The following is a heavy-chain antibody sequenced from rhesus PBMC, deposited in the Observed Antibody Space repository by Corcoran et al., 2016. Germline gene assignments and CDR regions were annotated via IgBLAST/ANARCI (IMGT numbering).Heavy chain of an antibody. V-gene: IGHV4S12*01. CDR1: GGSISSGYYY. J-gene: IGHJ4*01. CDR3: PKSPPYSGSWPHFAF. D-gene: IGHD6-25*01. Sequence: QVQLQESGPGVVKPSETLSLTCAVSGGSISSGYYYWSWTRQPPGKGLEWIGSIYSYKRIPNHNPPLKSRVTISKDASKTQFSLRLNSVTAADTAIYYCPKSPPYSGSWPHFAFWGQGVLVTVSS. CDR2: IYSYKRIP.